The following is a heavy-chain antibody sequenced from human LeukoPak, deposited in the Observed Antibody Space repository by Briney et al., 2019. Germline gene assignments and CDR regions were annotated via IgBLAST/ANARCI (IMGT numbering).Heavy chain of an antibody. V-gene: IGHV3-48*02. D-gene: IGHD6-13*01. CDR2: ISSSSSII. CDR1: GFTLSTYS. J-gene: IGHJ4*02. Sequence: GGSLRLSCAASGFTLSTYSMNWVRQAPGKGLEWISYISSSSSIIYYADSVKGRFTISRDNAQQSLYLRMNSLRDEDTTVYYFARGRRAAAGTRIFDYWGQGTLVTVSS. CDR3: ARGRRAAAGTRIFDY.